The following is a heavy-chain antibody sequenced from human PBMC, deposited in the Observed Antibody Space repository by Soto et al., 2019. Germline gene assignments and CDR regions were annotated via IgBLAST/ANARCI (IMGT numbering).Heavy chain of an antibody. J-gene: IGHJ6*02. D-gene: IGHD2-15*01. CDR1: GFTFSSYG. V-gene: IGHV3-33*01. CDR3: ARVRHCSGGSCLSKYYYYYGMDV. CDR2: IWYDGSNK. Sequence: PGGSLRLSCAASGFTFSSYGMHWVRQAPGKGLEWVAVIWYDGSNKYYADSVKGRFTISRDNSKNTLYLQMNSLRAEDTAVYYCARVRHCSGGSCLSKYYYYYGMDVWGQGTTVTVSS.